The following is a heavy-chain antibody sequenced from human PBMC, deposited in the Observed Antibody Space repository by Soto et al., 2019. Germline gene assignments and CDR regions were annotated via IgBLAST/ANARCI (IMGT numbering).Heavy chain of an antibody. CDR1: GYTLTELS. J-gene: IGHJ4*02. Sequence: ASVKVSCKVSGYTLTELSMHWVRQAPGKGLEWMGGFDPEDGETIYAQKFQGRVTMTEDTSTDTAYMELSSLRSEDTALYYCATEKQFYNSGSFVVSYWGQGTLVTVSS. CDR3: ATEKQFYNSGSFVVSY. CDR2: FDPEDGET. D-gene: IGHD3-10*01. V-gene: IGHV1-24*01.